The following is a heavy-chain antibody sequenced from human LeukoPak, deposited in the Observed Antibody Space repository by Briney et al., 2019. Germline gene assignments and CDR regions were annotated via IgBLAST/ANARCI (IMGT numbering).Heavy chain of an antibody. CDR2: IFYTGTT. D-gene: IGHD1-1*01. V-gene: IGHV4-39*02. J-gene: IGHJ5*02. Sequence: PSETLSLTCTVSGGSISSNTYYWGWIRQPPGKGLEWIGSIFYTGTTYSNPSLKSRVTKSVDTSKNQFSLKLSSVTAADTAVYYCARVVENWFDLWGQGIVVTVSS. CDR1: GGSISSNTYY. CDR3: ARVVENWFDL.